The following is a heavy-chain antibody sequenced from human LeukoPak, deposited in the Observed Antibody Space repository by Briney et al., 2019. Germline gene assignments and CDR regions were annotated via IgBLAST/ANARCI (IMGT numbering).Heavy chain of an antibody. J-gene: IGHJ5*02. CDR2: IYYSGST. CDR1: GGSISSGGNY. CDR3: AREGLP. Sequence: SQTLSLTCTVSGGSISSGGNYWTWIRQNPGKGLEWIGYIYYSGSTYYNPSLESRVTMSVDTSKNQFSLKLSSATAADTAVYYCAREGLPWGQGTLVTVSS. D-gene: IGHD3-22*01. V-gene: IGHV4-30-4*08.